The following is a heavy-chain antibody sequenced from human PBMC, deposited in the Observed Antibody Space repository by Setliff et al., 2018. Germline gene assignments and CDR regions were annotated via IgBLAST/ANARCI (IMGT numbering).Heavy chain of an antibody. V-gene: IGHV1-2*06. J-gene: IGHJ3*02. CDR3: ARDRREAFDI. Sequence: ASVKVSCKASGYTFAGYYMHWVRQAPGQGLEWVGRINPDSGGTNYAQKFQGRVTMTRDTSISTAYMELRSLRSDDTAVYYCARDRREAFDIWGQGTMVTVSS. CDR1: GYTFAGYY. CDR2: INPDSGGT.